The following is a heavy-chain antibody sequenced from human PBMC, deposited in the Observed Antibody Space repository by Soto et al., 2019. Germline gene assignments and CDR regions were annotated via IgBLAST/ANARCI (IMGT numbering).Heavy chain of an antibody. D-gene: IGHD3-16*01. CDR2: IIPIFGTA. Sequence: QVQLVQSGAEVKKPGSSVKVSCKASGGTFSSYAISWVRQAPGQGLEWMGGIIPIFGTANYAQKFQGRVTITADKSTSTAYMGLSSLRSEDTGVYYCASRGGALGPGAFDIWGQGTMVTVSS. CDR1: GGTFSSYA. V-gene: IGHV1-69*06. J-gene: IGHJ3*02. CDR3: ASRGGALGPGAFDI.